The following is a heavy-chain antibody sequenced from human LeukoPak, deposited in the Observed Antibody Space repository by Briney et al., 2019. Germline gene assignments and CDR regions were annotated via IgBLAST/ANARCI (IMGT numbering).Heavy chain of an antibody. CDR2: IHYGGST. CDR1: GASITSYY. V-gene: IGHV4-59*01. CDR3: ARDLRAAY. J-gene: IGHJ4*02. Sequence: SETLSLTCTVSGASITSYYWTWIRQPPGKGLEWIGYIHYGGSTNYNPSLKSRVTISVDTSKNQFSLKLSSVTAADTAVYYCARDLRAAYWGQGTLVTVSS. D-gene: IGHD3-16*01.